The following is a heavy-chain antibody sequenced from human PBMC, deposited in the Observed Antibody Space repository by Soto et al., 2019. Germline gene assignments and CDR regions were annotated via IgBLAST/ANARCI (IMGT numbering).Heavy chain of an antibody. CDR3: TRDHSSGWYYYYGMDV. D-gene: IGHD6-19*01. Sequence: LRLSCTASGFTFGDYAMSWFRQAPGKGLEWVGFIRSKAYGGTTEYAASVKGRFTISRDDSKSIAYLQMNSLKTEDTAVYYCTRDHSSGWYYYYGMDVWGQGTTVTVSS. V-gene: IGHV3-49*03. CDR2: IRSKAYGGTT. J-gene: IGHJ6*02. CDR1: GFTFGDYA.